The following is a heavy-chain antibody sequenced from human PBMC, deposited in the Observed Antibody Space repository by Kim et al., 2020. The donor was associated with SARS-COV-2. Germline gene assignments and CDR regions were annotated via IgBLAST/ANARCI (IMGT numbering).Heavy chain of an antibody. Sequence: GGSLRLSCAASGFTFSSYAMSWVRQAPGKGLEWVSAISGRGGSTYYADSVKGRFTISRDNSKNTLYLQMNSLRAEDTAVYYCAKGQFLAAYSSRCNPFDYWGQGTLATVSS. D-gene: IGHD6-13*01. CDR3: AKGQFLAAYSSRCNPFDY. J-gene: IGHJ4*02. CDR1: GFTFSSYA. V-gene: IGHV3-23*01. CDR2: ISGRGGST.